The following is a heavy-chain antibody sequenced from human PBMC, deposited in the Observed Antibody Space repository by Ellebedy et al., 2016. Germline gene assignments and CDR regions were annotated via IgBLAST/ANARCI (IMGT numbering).Heavy chain of an antibody. CDR3: ARGVGGTSLNWLDP. CDR2: IISSGSDK. D-gene: IGHD3-16*01. CDR1: GFPFSLAG. V-gene: IGHV3-21*01. J-gene: IGHJ5*02. Sequence: GESLKISXAASGFPFSLAGMTWIRQAPGKGLEWVSSIISSGSDKYYGDSVKGRFTISRDNAKDSLYLQMNSLRVEDTAVYYCARGVGGTSLNWLDPWGQGTLVTVSS.